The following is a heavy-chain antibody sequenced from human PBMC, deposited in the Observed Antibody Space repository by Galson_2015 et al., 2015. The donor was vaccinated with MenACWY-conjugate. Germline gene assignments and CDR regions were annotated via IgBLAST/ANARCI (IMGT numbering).Heavy chain of an antibody. J-gene: IGHJ4*02. CDR3: AREYKGTEQWLFDFDY. V-gene: IGHV3-21*04. D-gene: IGHD6-19*01. CDR1: GFAFSTHT. CDR2: ISTSSSYS. Sequence: SLRLSCAASGFAFSTHTMNWVRQAPGQGLEWVSVISTSSSYSYYADSVKGRFTISRDNAKNSLYLQMNSLRAEDTAVYYCAREYKGTEQWLFDFDYWGQGTLVTVSS.